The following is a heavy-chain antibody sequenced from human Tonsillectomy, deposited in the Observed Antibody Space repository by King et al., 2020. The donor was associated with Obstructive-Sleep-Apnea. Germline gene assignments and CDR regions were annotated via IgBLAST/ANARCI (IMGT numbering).Heavy chain of an antibody. CDR3: ARLRGDTAMVMVPLDY. J-gene: IGHJ4*02. V-gene: IGHV5-51*01. CDR1: GYTFTSYL. Sequence: VQLVQSGAEVRKPGESLKISCKGSGYTFTSYLIAWVRQMPGKGLEWMGIIYPGDSRSRFSPSFEGQITISADKSISTAYLQWSSLKASDTAMYYCARLRGDTAMVMVPLDYWGQGTLVTVST. CDR2: IYPGDSRS. D-gene: IGHD5-18*01.